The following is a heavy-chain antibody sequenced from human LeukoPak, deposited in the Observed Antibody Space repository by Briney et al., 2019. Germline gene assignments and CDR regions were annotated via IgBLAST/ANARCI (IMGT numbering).Heavy chain of an antibody. J-gene: IGHJ4*02. D-gene: IGHD3-10*01. V-gene: IGHV3-48*03. Sequence: GGSLRLSCAASGFTFSSYEMNWVRQAPGKGLEWVSYISSSDSTIYYADSVKGRFTISRDNSKNTLYLQMNSLRAEDTAVYYCAKGSRGDTYDWGQGTLVTVSS. CDR3: AKGSRGDTYD. CDR1: GFTFSSYE. CDR2: ISSSDSTI.